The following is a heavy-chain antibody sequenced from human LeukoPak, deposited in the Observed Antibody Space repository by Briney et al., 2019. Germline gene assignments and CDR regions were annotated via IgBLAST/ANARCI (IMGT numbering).Heavy chain of an antibody. V-gene: IGHV1-18*01. CDR2: ISAYNGNT. CDR3: ARTLPYSSGWLDY. D-gene: IGHD6-19*01. CDR1: GCTVTSYG. Sequence: ASVTVSCKASGCTVTSYGTSVVGQAPGQGLEWMGWISAYNGNTNYAQKLQGRVTMTTDTSTSTAYMELRSLRSDDTAVYYCARTLPYSSGWLDYWGQGNLVTVSS. J-gene: IGHJ4*02.